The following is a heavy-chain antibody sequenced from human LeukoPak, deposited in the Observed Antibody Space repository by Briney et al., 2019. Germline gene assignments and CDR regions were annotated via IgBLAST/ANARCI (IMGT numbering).Heavy chain of an antibody. Sequence: ASETLSLTCTVSGGSISSSSYYWGWIRQPPGKGLEWIGSIYSSGSTYYNPSLKSRVTISVDTSKNQFSLKLSSVTAADTAVYYCARGGQGRIAVADGGFDYWGQGTLVTVSS. J-gene: IGHJ4*02. D-gene: IGHD6-19*01. CDR2: IYSSGST. V-gene: IGHV4-39*07. CDR1: GGSISSSSYY. CDR3: ARGGQGRIAVADGGFDY.